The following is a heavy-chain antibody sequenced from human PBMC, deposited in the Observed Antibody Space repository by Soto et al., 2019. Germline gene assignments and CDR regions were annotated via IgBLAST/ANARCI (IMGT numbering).Heavy chain of an antibody. CDR1: GGSLSGYY. J-gene: IGHJ3*02. V-gene: IGHV4-34*01. D-gene: IGHD6-19*01. CDR2: VNPTGST. Sequence: PSETLSLTCAVYGGSLSGYYWSWIRQSPGKGLEWIGEVNPTGSTKYNPSLKSRVTISVDTSKNQFSLNLNSVTAADTALYYCARSREQWLVDAFDIWGQGTMVTVSS. CDR3: ARSREQWLVDAFDI.